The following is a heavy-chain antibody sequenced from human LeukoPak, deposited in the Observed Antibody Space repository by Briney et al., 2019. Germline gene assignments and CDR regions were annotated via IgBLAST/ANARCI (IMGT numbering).Heavy chain of an antibody. J-gene: IGHJ4*02. CDR3: ARAPTYYYDSSGYYFDS. CDR1: GFTFSSYS. CDR2: ISSSSSYI. Sequence: GGSLRLSCASSGFTFSSYSMNWVRQAPGKVLEWGSSISSSSSYIYYADSVKGRFTISRGNAKNSLYLQMNSLRAEDTAVYYCARAPTYYYDSSGYYFDSWGQGTLVTVSS. D-gene: IGHD3-22*01. V-gene: IGHV3-21*01.